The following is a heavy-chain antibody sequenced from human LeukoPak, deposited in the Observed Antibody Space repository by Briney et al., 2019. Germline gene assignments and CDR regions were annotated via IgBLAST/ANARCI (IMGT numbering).Heavy chain of an antibody. CDR1: GFTVSSNY. V-gene: IGHV3-66*01. CDR3: ARSPSNGEFLDY. Sequence: GGSLRLSCAASGFTVSSNYMSWVRQAPGKGLEWVSVIYSGGSTYYADSVKGRFTISRDNSKNTLYLQMNSLRAEDTAVYYCARSPSNGEFLDYWGQGTLVTVSS. J-gene: IGHJ4*02. CDR2: IYSGGST. D-gene: IGHD3-10*01.